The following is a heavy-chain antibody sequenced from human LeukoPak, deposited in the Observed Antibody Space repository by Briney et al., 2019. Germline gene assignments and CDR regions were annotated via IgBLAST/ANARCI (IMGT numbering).Heavy chain of an antibody. J-gene: IGHJ5*02. D-gene: IGHD3-10*01. V-gene: IGHV3-21*01. CDR3: ARALGENWFDP. Sequence: GGSLRLSCAASGFTFSSYSMNWVRQAPGKGLEWVSSISSSSSYIYYADSVKGRFTISRDNAKNSLYLQMNSLRAEDTAVYYCARALGENWFDPWGQGTQVTVSS. CDR2: ISSSSSYI. CDR1: GFTFSSYS.